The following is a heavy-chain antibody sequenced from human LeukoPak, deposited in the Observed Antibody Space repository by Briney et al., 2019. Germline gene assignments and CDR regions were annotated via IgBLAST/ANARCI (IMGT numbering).Heavy chain of an antibody. CDR3: ARPIAASSGWRSFDY. V-gene: IGHV4-4*02. D-gene: IGHD6-19*01. J-gene: IGHJ4*02. CDR2: IYHTGNT. CDR1: GGSISGSYW. Sequence: SETLSLTYAFSGGSISGSYWWGWVRQSPGKGLEGMGEIYHTGNTNYNPSLKQRDTNSVDKSKNQFSLKLTSLTAADTAVYYWARPIAASSGWRSFDYWGQGALVTVSS.